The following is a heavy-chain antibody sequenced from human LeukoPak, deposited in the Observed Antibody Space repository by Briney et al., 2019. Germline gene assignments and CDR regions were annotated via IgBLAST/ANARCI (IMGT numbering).Heavy chain of an antibody. V-gene: IGHV3-48*01. CDR3: ARDNSKDYYGSGSYDY. Sequence: PGGSLRLSCAASGFTFSSYSMNWVRQAPGKGLEWVSYISSSSSTIYHADSVKGRFTISRDNAKNSLYLQMNSLRAEDTAVYYCARDNSKDYYGSGSYDYWGQGTLVTVSS. J-gene: IGHJ4*02. CDR1: GFTFSSYS. D-gene: IGHD3-10*01. CDR2: ISSSSSTI.